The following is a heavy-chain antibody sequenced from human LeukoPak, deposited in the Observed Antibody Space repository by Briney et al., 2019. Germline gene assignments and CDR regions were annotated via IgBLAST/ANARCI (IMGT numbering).Heavy chain of an antibody. CDR1: GFTFDDYA. Sequence: GGSLRLSCAASGFTFDDYAMHWVRQAPGKGLEWVSGISWNSGSIGYADSVKGRFTISRDNAKNSLYLQMNSLRAEDTALYYCARDRSYYDFWSGPSDAFDIWGQGTMVTVSS. CDR3: ARDRSYYDFWSGPSDAFDI. J-gene: IGHJ3*02. CDR2: ISWNSGSI. D-gene: IGHD3-3*01. V-gene: IGHV3-9*01.